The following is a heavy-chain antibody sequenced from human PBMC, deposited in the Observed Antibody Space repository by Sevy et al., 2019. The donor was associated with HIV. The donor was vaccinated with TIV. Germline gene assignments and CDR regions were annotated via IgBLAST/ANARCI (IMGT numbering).Heavy chain of an antibody. CDR1: GFTFSSYA. Sequence: QLGGSLRLSCAASGFTFSSYAMSWVRQAPGKGLEWVSAISGSGGSTYYADSVKGRFTISRDNSKNTLYLQMNSLRAEDTAVYYCAKDRAMVRGVITLYYFDYWGQGTLVTVSS. J-gene: IGHJ4*02. V-gene: IGHV3-23*01. D-gene: IGHD3-10*01. CDR2: ISGSGGST. CDR3: AKDRAMVRGVITLYYFDY.